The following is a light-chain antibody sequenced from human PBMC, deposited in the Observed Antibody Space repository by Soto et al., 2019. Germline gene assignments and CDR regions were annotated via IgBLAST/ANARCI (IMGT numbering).Light chain of an antibody. CDR2: KAS. Sequence: DIQMTQSPSTLSGSVGDRVTITCRASQTISSWLAWYQQKPGKAPKLLIYKASTLKSGVPSRFIGSGSGTEFTLTISSLQPDDFATDYCQHYNSYSEAFGQGTKVERK. CDR1: QTISSW. V-gene: IGKV1-5*03. CDR3: QHYNSYSEA. J-gene: IGKJ1*01.